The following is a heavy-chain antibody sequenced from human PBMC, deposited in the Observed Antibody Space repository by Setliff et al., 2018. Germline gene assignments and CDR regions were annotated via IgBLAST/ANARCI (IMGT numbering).Heavy chain of an antibody. J-gene: IGHJ4*02. CDR2: ITSDGGTT. Sequence: GSLRLSCAASGFTFSEYAMTWVRQAPAKGLEWVSTITSDGGTTWYADSVKGRFTISRDNSKNTLYLQMNSLRAEDTAVYYCAGGPRWYDSSGYYFRTDNWGQGTLVTVS. D-gene: IGHD3-22*01. V-gene: IGHV3-23*01. CDR1: GFTFSEYA. CDR3: AGGPRWYDSSGYYFRTDN.